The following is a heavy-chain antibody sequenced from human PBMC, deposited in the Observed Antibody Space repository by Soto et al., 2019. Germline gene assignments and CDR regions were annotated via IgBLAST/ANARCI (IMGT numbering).Heavy chain of an antibody. CDR1: GYSFSRHA. CDR3: ARGGALSTSWYWGDGLDS. J-gene: IGHJ4*02. CDR2: IIPVFGTP. Sequence: SVTVSCKASGYSFSRHAITWVRPAPGKVLEWMGGIIPVFGTPTYAQKFQGRLTISADKSTNTSSLELRSLRSEDTAVYYCARGGALSTSWYWGDGLDSWGQGTQVTVSS. V-gene: IGHV1-69*06. D-gene: IGHD6-13*01.